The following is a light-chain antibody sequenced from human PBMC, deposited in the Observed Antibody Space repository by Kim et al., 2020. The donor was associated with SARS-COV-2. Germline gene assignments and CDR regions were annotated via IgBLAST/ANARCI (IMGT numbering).Light chain of an antibody. CDR2: YLS. CDR1: QSLVHSDGDTY. Sequence: DVVMTQSPLSLPVTLGQPASISCRSSQSLVHSDGDTYFSWFQQRPGRSPRRLFYYLSKRDSGVPDRFSVSGSGTDFTLKISRVEAEDVGVYYCMQGTHFPYTFGQGTKLEI. CDR3: MQGTHFPYT. V-gene: IGKV2-30*02. J-gene: IGKJ2*01.